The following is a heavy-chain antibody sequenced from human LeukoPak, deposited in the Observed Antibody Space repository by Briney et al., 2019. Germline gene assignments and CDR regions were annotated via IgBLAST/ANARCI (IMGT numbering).Heavy chain of an antibody. CDR2: IYYGGST. V-gene: IGHV4-31*03. Sequence: SETLSLTCTVSGGSISSGGYYWSWIRQHPGKGPEWIGYIYYGGSTYYNPSLKSRVTISVDTSKNQFSLKLSSVTAADTAVYYCAREAYAGVFDYWGQGTLVTVSS. CDR1: GGSISSGGYY. J-gene: IGHJ4*02. CDR3: AREAYAGVFDY. D-gene: IGHD2-21*01.